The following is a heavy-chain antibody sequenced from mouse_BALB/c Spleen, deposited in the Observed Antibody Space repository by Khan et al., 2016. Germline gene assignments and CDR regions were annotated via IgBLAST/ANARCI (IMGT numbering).Heavy chain of an antibody. Sequence: VQLQQSGAELVKPGASVKLSCTASGFNIKDTYMHWVKQRPEQGLEWIGRIDPANGNTKYDPKFQGKATITADTSSNTAYLQLSSLTSEDTAVYYCARRTMIPYYYAMDYWGQGTSVTVSS. CDR3: ARRTMIPYYYAMDY. D-gene: IGHD2-4*01. CDR1: GFNIKDTY. J-gene: IGHJ4*01. V-gene: IGHV14-3*02. CDR2: IDPANGNT.